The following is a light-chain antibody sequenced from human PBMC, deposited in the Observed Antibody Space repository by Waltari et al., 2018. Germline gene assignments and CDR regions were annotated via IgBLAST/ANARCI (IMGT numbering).Light chain of an antibody. CDR2: GAS. J-gene: IGKJ3*01. CDR1: QGITKW. V-gene: IGKV1-12*01. Sequence: DIQMTQSPSSVSASVGDKVTFTCRASQGITKWLAWYQQKPGRAPKLLSSGASTLHSGVSPRFSGSGSGTEFTLTISDLQPEDVAIYYCQQANSFPITFGPGTRVDLK. CDR3: QQANSFPIT.